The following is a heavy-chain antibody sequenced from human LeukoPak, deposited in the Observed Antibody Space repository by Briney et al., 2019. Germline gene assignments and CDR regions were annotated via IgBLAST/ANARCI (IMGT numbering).Heavy chain of an antibody. CDR2: IIPILGIA. V-gene: IGHV1-69*04. Sequence: GASVKVSCKASGGTFSSYAISWVRQAPGKGLEWMGRIIPILGIANYAQKFQGRVTITADESTSTAYMELSSLRSEDTAVYYCARGTLGYCSGGSCYGMDVWGQGTTVTVSS. J-gene: IGHJ6*02. CDR3: ARGTLGYCSGGSCYGMDV. CDR1: GGTFSSYA. D-gene: IGHD2-15*01.